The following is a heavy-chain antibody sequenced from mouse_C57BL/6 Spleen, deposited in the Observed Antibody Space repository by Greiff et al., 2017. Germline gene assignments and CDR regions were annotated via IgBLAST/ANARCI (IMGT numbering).Heavy chain of an antibody. Sequence: QVQLQQSGPGLVQPSQSLSITCTVSGFSLTSYGVHWFRQSPGKGLEWLGVIWRGGSTDYNAAFMSRLSITKDNSKSQVFFKMNSLQADDTAIYYCAKTGNSIRSPWYFDVWGTGTTVTVSS. V-gene: IGHV2-5*01. CDR2: IWRGGST. J-gene: IGHJ1*03. CDR1: GFSLTSYG. CDR3: AKTGNSIRSPWYFDV. D-gene: IGHD1-1*01.